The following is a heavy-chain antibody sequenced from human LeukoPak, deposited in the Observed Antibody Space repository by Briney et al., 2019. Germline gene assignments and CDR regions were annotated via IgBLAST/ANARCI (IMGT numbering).Heavy chain of an antibody. Sequence: GGSLRLSCAASGFTFSSYGMHWVRQAPGKGLEWVAVISHDGSNIHYGDSVQGRFTISRDNSKNTLYLQMNSLRAEDTAVYYCAKSVVTAIDDAFDIWGQGTMVTVSS. J-gene: IGHJ3*02. D-gene: IGHD2-21*02. CDR1: GFTFSSYG. V-gene: IGHV3-30*18. CDR2: ISHDGSNI. CDR3: AKSVVTAIDDAFDI.